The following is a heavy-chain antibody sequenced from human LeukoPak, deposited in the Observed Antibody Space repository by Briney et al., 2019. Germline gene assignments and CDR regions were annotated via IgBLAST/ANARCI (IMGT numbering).Heavy chain of an antibody. V-gene: IGHV3-7*03. J-gene: IGHJ3*02. CDR2: INQDESAK. D-gene: IGHD3-9*01. CDR1: GFTFSRFW. CDR3: AKGRWGLTINNFDI. Sequence: GGSLRLSCAASGFTFSRFWMSWVRQAPGKGLEWVASINQDESAKYYVDSVRGRFTISRDNAKNSLYLQMNSLRGEDTAVYYCAKGRWGLTINNFDIWGQGTMVTVSS.